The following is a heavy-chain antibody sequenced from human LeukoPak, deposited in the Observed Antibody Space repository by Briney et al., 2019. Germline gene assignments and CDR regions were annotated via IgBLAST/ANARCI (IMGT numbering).Heavy chain of an antibody. Sequence: ASVKVSCKASGYTFTGYYMHWVRQAPGQGLEWMGWINPNSGGTNYAQKFQGRVTVTRDTSISTAYMELSRLRSDDTAVYYCARVIVGAPWGPFDYWGQGTLVTVSS. V-gene: IGHV1-2*02. CDR3: ARVIVGAPWGPFDY. CDR1: GYTFTGYY. CDR2: INPNSGGT. J-gene: IGHJ4*02. D-gene: IGHD1-26*01.